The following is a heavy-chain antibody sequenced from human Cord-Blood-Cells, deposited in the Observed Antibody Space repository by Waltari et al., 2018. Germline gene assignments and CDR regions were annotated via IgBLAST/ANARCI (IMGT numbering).Heavy chain of an antibody. J-gene: IGHJ3*02. D-gene: IGHD6-19*01. CDR2: FYSGGST. V-gene: IGHV3-53*04. Sequence: EVQLVESGGGLVQPGGSLRLSCAASGFTVSSNYMSWVRQAPGKGLGWVSVFYSGGSTYYADSVKGRFTISRHNSKNTLYLQMNSLRAEDTAVYYCARVAVAGQPGAFDIWGQGTMVTVSS. CDR3: ARVAVAGQPGAFDI. CDR1: GFTVSSNY.